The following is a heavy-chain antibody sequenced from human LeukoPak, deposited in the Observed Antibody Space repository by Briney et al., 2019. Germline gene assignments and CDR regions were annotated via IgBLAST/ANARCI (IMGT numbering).Heavy chain of an antibody. V-gene: IGHV4-34*01. CDR2: INHSGST. J-gene: IGHJ5*02. CDR1: GGSFSGYY. Sequence: SETLSLTCAVYGGSFSGYYWSWIRQPPGKGLGWIGEINHSGSTNYNPSLKSRVTISVDTSKNQFSLKLSSVTAADTAVYYCARSPVVVPAAIHWFDPWGQGTLVTVSS. CDR3: ARSPVVVPAAIHWFDP. D-gene: IGHD2-2*01.